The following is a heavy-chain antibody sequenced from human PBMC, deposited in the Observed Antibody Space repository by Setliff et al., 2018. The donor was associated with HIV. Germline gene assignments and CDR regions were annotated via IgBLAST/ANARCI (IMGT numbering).Heavy chain of an antibody. Sequence: ASVKVSCKSSGYTFTDYFMHWVRQAPGQGLEWMGWISPDNGNRRILRRFQGRVTMTRDTSINAAYMELSGLTSDDTAVYYCARQLSNSFDYWGQGTLVTVSS. D-gene: IGHD1-1*01. CDR3: ARQLSNSFDY. V-gene: IGHV1-2*02. CDR1: GYTFTDYF. CDR2: ISPDNGNR. J-gene: IGHJ4*02.